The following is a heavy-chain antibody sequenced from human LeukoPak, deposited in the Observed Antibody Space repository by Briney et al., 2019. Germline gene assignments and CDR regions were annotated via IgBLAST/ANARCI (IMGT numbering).Heavy chain of an antibody. V-gene: IGHV4-34*01. J-gene: IGHJ6*03. D-gene: IGHD2-2*01. CDR2: INHSGST. Sequence: PSETLSLTCAVYGGSFSGYYWSWIRQPPGKGLEWIGEINHSGSTNYNPSLKSRVTISVDTSKNQFSLKLSSVTAADTAVYYCARLLGCSSTSCYYNYYYYYMDVWGKGNAVTVSS. CDR3: ARLLGCSSTSCYYNYYYYYMDV. CDR1: GGSFSGYY.